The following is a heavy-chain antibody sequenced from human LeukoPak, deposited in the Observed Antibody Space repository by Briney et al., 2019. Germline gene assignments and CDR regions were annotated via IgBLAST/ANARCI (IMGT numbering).Heavy chain of an antibody. CDR1: GYTFTGYY. Sequence: ASVKVSCKASGYTFTGYYMHWVRQAPGQGLEWMGWINPNSGGTNYAQKFQGRVTMTRDTSISTAYMELSRLRSDDTAAYYCARDCLVAAAGLYYYYYYGMDVWGQGTTVTVSS. CDR3: ARDCLVAAAGLYYYYYYGMDV. J-gene: IGHJ6*02. CDR2: INPNSGGT. D-gene: IGHD6-13*01. V-gene: IGHV1-2*02.